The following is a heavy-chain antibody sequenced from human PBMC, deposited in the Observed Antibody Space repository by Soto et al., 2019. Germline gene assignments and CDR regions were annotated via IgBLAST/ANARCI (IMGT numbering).Heavy chain of an antibody. CDR2: ISAYSGST. CDR1: GYTFTSYG. D-gene: IGHD6-13*01. CDR3: ARSIAAAVDFDY. V-gene: IGHV1-18*01. J-gene: IGHJ4*02. Sequence: QVQLVQSGAEVKKPGASVKVSCKASGYTFTSYGISWVRQAPGQGLEWMGWISAYSGSTNYAQKLQGRVTMTTDTSTSKAYMERRSLRSDDTAVYYCARSIAAAVDFDYWGQGTLVTVSS.